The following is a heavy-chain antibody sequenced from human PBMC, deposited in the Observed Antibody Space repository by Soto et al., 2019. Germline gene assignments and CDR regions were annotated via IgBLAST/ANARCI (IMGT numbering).Heavy chain of an antibody. V-gene: IGHV4-34*01. J-gene: IGHJ6*02. CDR3: ERVISSKDPGMDV. Sequence: SDTLSLTCSVYVLSFNGYYWSWILQPPGKGLEWIGEINHSGITNYNPSLKSRVTISVDTSKNQFSLKLSSVTAADTAVYYCERVISSKDPGMDVWGQGTTVTVSS. D-gene: IGHD6-13*01. CDR2: INHSGIT. CDR1: VLSFNGYY.